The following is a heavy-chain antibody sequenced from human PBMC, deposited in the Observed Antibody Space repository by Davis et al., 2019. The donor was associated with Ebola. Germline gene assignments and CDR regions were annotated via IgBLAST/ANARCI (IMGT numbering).Heavy chain of an antibody. CDR3: TRAIARRRYGSWFDP. J-gene: IGHJ5*02. D-gene: IGHD4-17*01. V-gene: IGHV1-8*01. CDR1: GYTFTTYD. Sequence: ASAMVSCYASGYTFTTYDINWLRHATAQGLEWMVWMHPNSGNTGYAQTFQGRVTMTRDTSITTAYMDLSSLSSDDTAVYYCTRAIARRRYGSWFDPWGQGTPVTVSS. CDR2: MHPNSGNT.